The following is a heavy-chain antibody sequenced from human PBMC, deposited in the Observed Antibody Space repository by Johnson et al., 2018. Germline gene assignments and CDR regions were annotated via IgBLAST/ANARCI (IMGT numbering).Heavy chain of an antibody. D-gene: IGHD2-21*01. J-gene: IGHJ6*03. CDR2: ISSSSSYI. V-gene: IGHV3-21*01. CDR1: GFTFSSYS. Sequence: EVQLVESGGGLVKPGWSLRLSCAASGFTFSSYSLNWVRQAPGKGLEWVSSISSSSSYIYYADSVKGRFTISRDNAKNSVHLQMNSLRDEDTAVYYCARASSIYSNYYMEVWGKGTTVTVSS. CDR3: ARASSIYSNYYMEV.